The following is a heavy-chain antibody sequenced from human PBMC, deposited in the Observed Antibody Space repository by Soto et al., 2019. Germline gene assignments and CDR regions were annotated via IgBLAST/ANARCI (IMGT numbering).Heavy chain of an antibody. V-gene: IGHV3-11*04. CDR3: AAYNTSRHAAFDI. CDR2: ISGSGATI. CDR1: GSTFSDYY. Sequence: GGSLRLSCAASGSTFSDYYMTWIRQAPGKGLEWVSKISGSGATIYCAHSVKGRFTILGDSAGKSLCLKMAGLRAEDTAVYFCAAYNTSRHAAFDIWGRGTLVTVSS. J-gene: IGHJ3*02. D-gene: IGHD1-20*01.